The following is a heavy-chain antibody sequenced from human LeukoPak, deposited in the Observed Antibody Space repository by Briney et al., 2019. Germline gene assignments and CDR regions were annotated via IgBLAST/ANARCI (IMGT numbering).Heavy chain of an antibody. Sequence: PSGTLSLTCAVSGGSISSSNWWSWVRQPPGKGLEWIGEIYHSGSTNCNPSLKSRVTISVDKSKNQFSLKLSSVTAADTAVYYCARDGGDSSWYAEYFQHWGQGTLVTVSS. CDR1: GGSISSSNW. CDR2: IYHSGST. D-gene: IGHD6-13*01. V-gene: IGHV4-4*02. CDR3: ARDGGDSSWYAEYFQH. J-gene: IGHJ1*01.